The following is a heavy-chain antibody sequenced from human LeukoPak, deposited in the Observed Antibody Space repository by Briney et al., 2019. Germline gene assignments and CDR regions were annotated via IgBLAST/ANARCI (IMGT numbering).Heavy chain of an antibody. V-gene: IGHV3-21*01. CDR3: ARAPYSSSWYGGFRYFDY. J-gene: IGHJ4*02. CDR1: GFTFSSYS. D-gene: IGHD6-13*01. CDR2: ISSSSSYI. Sequence: GGSLRLSCAASGFTFSSYSMNWVRQAPGKGLEWVSSISSSSSYIYYADSVKGRFTISRDNAKNSLYLQMNSLRAEDTAAYYCARAPYSSSWYGGFRYFDYWGQGTLVTVSS.